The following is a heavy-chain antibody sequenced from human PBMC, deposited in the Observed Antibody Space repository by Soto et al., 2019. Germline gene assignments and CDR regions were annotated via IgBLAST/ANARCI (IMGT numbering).Heavy chain of an antibody. J-gene: IGHJ4*02. CDR3: ASGILTGYYNVDY. D-gene: IGHD3-9*01. CDR2: IYYSGST. V-gene: IGHV4-59*01. Sequence: SETLSLTCTVSGGSISSYYWSWIRQPPGKGLEWIGYIYYSGSTNYNPSLKSRVTISVDTSKNQFSLKLSSVTAADTAVYYCASGILTGYYNVDYWGQGTLVTVSS. CDR1: GGSISSYY.